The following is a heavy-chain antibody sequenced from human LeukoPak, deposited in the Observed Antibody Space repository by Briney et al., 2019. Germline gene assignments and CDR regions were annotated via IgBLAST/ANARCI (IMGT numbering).Heavy chain of an antibody. D-gene: IGHD2-15*01. Sequence: PGGSLRLSCAASGLTFNSYAMSGVRQAPGKGLEWVSAISGSGGSTYYADSVKGRFTISRDNSKNTLYLQMNSLRAEDTAVYYCAKGRCSGGSCYGRGFDYWGQGTLVTVSS. CDR3: AKGRCSGGSCYGRGFDY. CDR1: GLTFNSYA. J-gene: IGHJ4*02. V-gene: IGHV3-23*01. CDR2: ISGSGGST.